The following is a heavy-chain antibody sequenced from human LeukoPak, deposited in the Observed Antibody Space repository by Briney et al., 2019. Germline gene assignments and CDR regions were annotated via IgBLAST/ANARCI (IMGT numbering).Heavy chain of an antibody. CDR3: ARGFGSGYHYYFDN. CDR2: INPNSGGT. D-gene: IGHD3-22*01. CDR1: GYTFTGYY. V-gene: IGHV1-2*02. J-gene: IGHJ4*02. Sequence: ASVKVSCEASGYTFTGYYMHWVRQAPGQGLEWMGWINPNSGGTNYAQKFQGRVTMTRDTSISTAYMELSGLRSDDSAVYYCARGFGSGYHYYFDNWGQGTLVTVSS.